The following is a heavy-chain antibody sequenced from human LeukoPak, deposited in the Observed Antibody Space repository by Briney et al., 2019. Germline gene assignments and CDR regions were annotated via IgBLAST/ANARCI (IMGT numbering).Heavy chain of an antibody. V-gene: IGHV4-39*07. CDR2: IYYSGTI. D-gene: IGHD1-26*01. CDR1: GGSISSSSHY. Sequence: PSETLSLTCTVSGGSISSSSHYWGWIRQSPGKGLEWIGSIYYSGTIYYNPSLKSRVTISVDTSKNTFSLKLSSVTAADTAIYYCATTTIRLGYWGQGTLVTVSS. J-gene: IGHJ4*02. CDR3: ATTTIRLGY.